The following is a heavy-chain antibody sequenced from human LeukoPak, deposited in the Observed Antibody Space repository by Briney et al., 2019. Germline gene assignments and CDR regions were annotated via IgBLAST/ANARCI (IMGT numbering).Heavy chain of an antibody. V-gene: IGHV3-48*03. CDR1: GFTFSSYE. CDR3: ARKYYDFWSGYYTGVYYYYYMDV. J-gene: IGHJ6*03. Sequence: PGGSLRLSCAASGFTFSSYEMNWVRQAPGKGLEWVSYISSSGSTIYYADSVKGRFTISRDNAKNSLYLQMNSLRAEDTAVYYCARKYYDFWSGYYTGVYYYYYMDVWGKGTTVTVSS. CDR2: ISSSGSTI. D-gene: IGHD3-3*01.